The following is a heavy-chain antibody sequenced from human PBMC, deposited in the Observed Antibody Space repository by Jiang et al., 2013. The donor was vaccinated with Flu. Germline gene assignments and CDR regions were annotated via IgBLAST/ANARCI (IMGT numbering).Heavy chain of an antibody. Sequence: SVKVSCKASGYIFTSHYMHWVRQAPGQGLEWMAIINPNKGVTKHAQKFQGRVTMTRDTSMSTAYMELSRQRSDDTAVYYCARPFPGGLGELSTPVNYWGQGTLVTVPS. CDR3: ARPFPGGLGELSTPVNY. V-gene: IGHV1-2*02. J-gene: IGHJ4*02. CDR1: GYIFTSHY. CDR2: INPNKGVT. D-gene: IGHD3-16*02.